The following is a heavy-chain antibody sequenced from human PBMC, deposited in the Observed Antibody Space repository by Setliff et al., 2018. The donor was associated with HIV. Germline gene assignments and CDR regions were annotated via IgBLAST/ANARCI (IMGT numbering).Heavy chain of an antibody. CDR2: ISPNFGHT. V-gene: IGHV1-18*01. Sequence: GASVKVSCKASGYTFTTYGISWVRQAPGHGLEWMGWISPNFGHTNYAQNFLGRVTMTIDTSTSRAYMELRSLRSDDTAVYFCARLGSGWSDSYYYAMDIRGQGTTVTVS. CDR1: GYTFTTYG. J-gene: IGHJ6*02. D-gene: IGHD6-19*01. CDR3: ARLGSGWSDSYYYAMDI.